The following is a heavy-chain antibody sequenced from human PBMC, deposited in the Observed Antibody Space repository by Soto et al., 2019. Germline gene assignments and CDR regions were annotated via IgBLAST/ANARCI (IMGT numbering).Heavy chain of an antibody. CDR2: ISYDGSNK. V-gene: IGHV3-30*09. CDR1: GFTFSRYG. J-gene: IGHJ6*02. CDR3: ARTRASSDYYFYYGMDV. Sequence: QVQLVESGGGVVQPGRSLRLSCAASGFTFSRYGMHWVRQAPGKGLEWVAVISYDGSNKYYADSVKGRFAISRDNSKNTLYVQMHSLRGEDTAVYYCARTRASSDYYFYYGMDVWGQGTTVTVSS.